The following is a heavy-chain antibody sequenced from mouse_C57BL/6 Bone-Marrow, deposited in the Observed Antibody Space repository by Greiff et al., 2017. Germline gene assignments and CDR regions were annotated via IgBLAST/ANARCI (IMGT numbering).Heavy chain of an antibody. J-gene: IGHJ3*01. D-gene: IGHD3-1*01. Sequence: QVQLKESGPGLVQPSQSLSITCTASGFSLTSYGVHWVRQPPGQGLEWLGVIWRGGSTDYNAAFISRLSICTDNSKGQVFFKMNSLQADDTAIYYCASRLGFAYWGQGTLVTVSA. CDR1: GFSLTSYG. V-gene: IGHV2-4*02. CDR3: ASRLGFAY. CDR2: IWRGGST.